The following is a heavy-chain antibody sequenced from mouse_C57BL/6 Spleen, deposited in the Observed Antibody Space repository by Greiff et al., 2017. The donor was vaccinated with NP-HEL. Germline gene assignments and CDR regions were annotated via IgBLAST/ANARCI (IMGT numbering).Heavy chain of an antibody. V-gene: IGHV1-82*01. CDR1: GYAFSSSW. J-gene: IGHJ2*01. CDR2: IYPGDGDT. CDR3: ARWSHFDY. Sequence: QVQLQQSGPELVKPGASVKISCKASGYAFSSSWMNWVKQRPGKGLEWIGRIYPGDGDTNYNGKFKGKATLTADKSSSTAYMQLSSLTSEDSAVYFCARWSHFDYWGQGTTLTVSS.